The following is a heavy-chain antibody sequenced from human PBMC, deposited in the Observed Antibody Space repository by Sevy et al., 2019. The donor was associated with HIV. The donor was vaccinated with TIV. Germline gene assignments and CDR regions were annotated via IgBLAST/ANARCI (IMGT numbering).Heavy chain of an antibody. J-gene: IGHJ4*02. CDR2: IISTGSTT. V-gene: IGHV3-23*01. D-gene: IGHD2-15*01. Sequence: GGSLRLSCAASGFIFGNHAMSWVRQTPGKGLEWVSGIISTGSTTYYMDSVKGRFTISRDNSKNTLYLQMNSLRAEDTAVYYCAKDLGWPLWGQGTLVTVSS. CDR1: GFIFGNHA. CDR3: AKDLGWPL.